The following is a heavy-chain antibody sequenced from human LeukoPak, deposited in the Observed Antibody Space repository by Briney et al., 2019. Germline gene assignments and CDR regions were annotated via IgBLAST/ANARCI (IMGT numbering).Heavy chain of an antibody. CDR2: INPNSGGT. D-gene: IGHD3-22*01. V-gene: IGHV1-2*02. CDR3: ARGRRGITMIVVTPRPRAGPFDY. J-gene: IGHJ4*02. Sequence: GASVKVSCKASGYTFTGYYMHWVRQAPGQGLEWMGWINPNSGGTNYAQKFQGRVTMTRDTSISTAYMELSRLRSDDTAVYYCARGRRGITMIVVTPRPRAGPFDYWGQGTLVTVSS. CDR1: GYTFTGYY.